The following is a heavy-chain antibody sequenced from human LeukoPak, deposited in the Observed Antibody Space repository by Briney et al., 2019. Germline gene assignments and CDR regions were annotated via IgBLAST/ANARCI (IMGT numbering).Heavy chain of an antibody. V-gene: IGHV3-21*04. D-gene: IGHD1-1*01. Sequence: PGGSLRLYCAASGCTFSSYSMSWVRQAPGRGLEWVSCISSSSSYIYYADSVKGRFTISRDNAKNSLYLQMNSLRAEDTALYYCAKDIWSTGNDAFDIWGQGTMVTVSS. J-gene: IGHJ3*02. CDR3: AKDIWSTGNDAFDI. CDR2: ISSSSSYI. CDR1: GCTFSSYS.